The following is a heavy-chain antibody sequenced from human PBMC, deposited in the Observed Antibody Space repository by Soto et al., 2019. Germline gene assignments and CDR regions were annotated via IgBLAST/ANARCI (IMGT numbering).Heavy chain of an antibody. J-gene: IGHJ6*02. CDR3: ARFLLGIPWFYYYGMDV. Sequence: QVQLVQSGAEVKKPGASVKVSCKASGYTFTSYGISWVRQAPGQGREWMGCISAYNGNTNYAQKLQGRVTMTTDTSTSTAYLELRSLRSDDTAVYYCARFLLGIPWFYYYGMDVWGQGTTVTFSS. V-gene: IGHV1-18*01. CDR2: ISAYNGNT. D-gene: IGHD3-22*01. CDR1: GYTFTSYG.